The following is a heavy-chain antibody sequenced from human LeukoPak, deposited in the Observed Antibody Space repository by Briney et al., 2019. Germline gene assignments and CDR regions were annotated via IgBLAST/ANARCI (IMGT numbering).Heavy chain of an antibody. CDR2: IHDSGST. Sequence: SETPSLTCTVSGGSINSYYWSWIRQSPGKGLLWIGYIHDSGSTNYDPSLKSRVTISLATSKNQFSLRLSSVTAADTAVYYCARLNSRSYYFPMDVWGQGTTVTVSS. J-gene: IGHJ6*02. D-gene: IGHD2/OR15-2a*01. CDR1: GGSINSYY. CDR3: ARLNSRSYYFPMDV. V-gene: IGHV4-59*12.